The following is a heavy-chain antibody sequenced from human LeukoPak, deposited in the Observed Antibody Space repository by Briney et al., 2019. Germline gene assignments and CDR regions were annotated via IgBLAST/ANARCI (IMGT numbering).Heavy chain of an antibody. V-gene: IGHV1-18*01. Sequence: GASVKVSCKASGYTFTSYGISWVRQAPGQGLEWMGWISAYNGNTNYAQKFQGRVTMTRNTSISTAYMELSSLRSEDTAVYYCARSVRGVIHWGQGTLVTVSS. CDR3: ARSVRGVIH. D-gene: IGHD3-10*01. CDR2: ISAYNGNT. CDR1: GYTFTSYG. J-gene: IGHJ4*02.